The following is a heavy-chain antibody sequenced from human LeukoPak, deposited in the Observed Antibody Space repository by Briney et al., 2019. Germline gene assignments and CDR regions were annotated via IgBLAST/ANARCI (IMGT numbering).Heavy chain of an antibody. CDR3: ARLPHDWLLTVHYYGMDV. J-gene: IGHJ6*04. V-gene: IGHV4-34*01. Sequence: SETLSLTCAVYGGSFSGYYWGWIRQPPGKGLEWIGEINHSGSTNYNPSLKSRVTISVDTSKNQFSLKLSSVTAADTAVYYCARLPHDWLLTVHYYGMDVWGKGTTVTVSS. D-gene: IGHD3-9*01. CDR2: INHSGST. CDR1: GGSFSGYY.